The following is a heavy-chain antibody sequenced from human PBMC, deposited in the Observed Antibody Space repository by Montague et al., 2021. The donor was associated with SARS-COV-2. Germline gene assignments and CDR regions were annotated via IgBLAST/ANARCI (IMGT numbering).Heavy chain of an antibody. CDR2: INHSGST. D-gene: IGHD3-10*01. Sequence: SETLSLTCAGYGGSFSGEDRNWTRQHPRQEREWYGEINHSGSTNYNPSLKSRVTMSVDTSKNQFSLKLSSVTAADTAVYYCARGARQGYGFRLGSFDSWGQGTLVTVSS. V-gene: IGHV4-34*01. J-gene: IGHJ4*02. CDR1: GGSFSGED. CDR3: ARGARQGYGFRLGSFDS.